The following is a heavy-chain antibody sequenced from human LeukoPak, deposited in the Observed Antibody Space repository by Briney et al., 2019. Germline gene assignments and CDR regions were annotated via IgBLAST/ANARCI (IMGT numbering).Heavy chain of an antibody. CDR2: ISSSGSAI. CDR3: ARGQEAVAGLGGPYFFDY. Sequence: PGGSLRLSCAASGFTFSSYEMNWVRQAPGKGLEWVSFISSSGSAIHYADSVRGRFTISRDNAKNSLYLQMNSLRAEDSAVYYCARGQEAVAGLGGPYFFDYWGQGTLVTVSS. V-gene: IGHV3-48*03. CDR1: GFTFSSYE. D-gene: IGHD6-19*01. J-gene: IGHJ4*02.